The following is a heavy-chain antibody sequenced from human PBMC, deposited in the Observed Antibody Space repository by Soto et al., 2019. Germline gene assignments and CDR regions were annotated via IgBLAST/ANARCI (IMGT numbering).Heavy chain of an antibody. CDR1: GDSVSSNSAT. V-gene: IGHV6-1*01. Sequence: PSQTLSLTCAISGDSVSSNSATWNWIRQSPSRGLEWLGRTYYRSKWYNDYAVSVKSRITINPDTSKNHFSLQLNSVTPEDTAVSSCTTGYSGYLGYWGQGTLVTVSS. D-gene: IGHD5-12*01. CDR2: TYYRSKWYN. J-gene: IGHJ4*02. CDR3: TTGYSGYLGY.